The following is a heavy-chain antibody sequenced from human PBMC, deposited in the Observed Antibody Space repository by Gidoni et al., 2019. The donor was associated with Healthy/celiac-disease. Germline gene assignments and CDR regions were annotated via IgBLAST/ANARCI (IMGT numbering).Heavy chain of an antibody. CDR3: ARDQVERYYYDGIDY. J-gene: IGHJ4*02. Sequence: QVQLVESGGGVVQPGRSLRLACAASGFTLSSYAMHWVRQAPGKGLEWVAVISYDGSNKYYADSVKGRFTISRDNSKNTLYLQMNSLSAEDTAVYYCARDQVERYYYDGIDYWGQGTLVTVSS. D-gene: IGHD3-22*01. CDR2: ISYDGSNK. V-gene: IGHV3-30-3*01. CDR1: GFTLSSYA.